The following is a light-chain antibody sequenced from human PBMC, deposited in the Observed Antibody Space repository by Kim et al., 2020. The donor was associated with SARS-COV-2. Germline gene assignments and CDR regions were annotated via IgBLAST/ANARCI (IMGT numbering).Light chain of an antibody. Sequence: ASVGDTVTITCRASQGISTYLAWYQQEPGKAPKLLIYEVSTLRGGVPSRFSGSRSGTDYTLTISSLQAEDFATYYCQQFHHYPYTFGQGTKLEIK. J-gene: IGKJ2*01. CDR2: EVS. CDR1: QGISTY. CDR3: QQFHHYPYT. V-gene: IGKV1-9*01.